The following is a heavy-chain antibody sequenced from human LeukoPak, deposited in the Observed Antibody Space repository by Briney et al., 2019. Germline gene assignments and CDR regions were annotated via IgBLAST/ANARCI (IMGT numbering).Heavy chain of an antibody. V-gene: IGHV4-34*01. CDR3: ARDDIVATMGRGYYYYGMDV. J-gene: IGHJ6*02. CDR2: INHSGST. Sequence: SETLSLTCAVYGGSFSGYYWNWIRQPPGKGLEWIGEINHSGSTNYNPSLKSRVTISVDTSKNQFSLKLSSVTAADTAVYYCARDDIVATMGRGYYYYGMDVWGQGTTVTVSS. D-gene: IGHD5-12*01. CDR1: GGSFSGYY.